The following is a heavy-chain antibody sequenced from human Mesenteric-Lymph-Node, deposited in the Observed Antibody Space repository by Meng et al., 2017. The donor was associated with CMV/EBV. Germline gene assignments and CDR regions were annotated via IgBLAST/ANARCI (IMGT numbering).Heavy chain of an antibody. CDR2: FDPEDGET. D-gene: IGHD3-10*01. CDR3: ATDYYYGSGRPREFDY. Sequence: SGYTLTELSMHWVRQAPGKGLEWMGGFDPEDGETIYAQKFQGRVTMTEDTSTDTAYMELSSLRSEDTAVYYCATDYYYGSGRPREFDYWGQGTLVTVSS. J-gene: IGHJ4*02. CDR1: GYTLTELS. V-gene: IGHV1-24*01.